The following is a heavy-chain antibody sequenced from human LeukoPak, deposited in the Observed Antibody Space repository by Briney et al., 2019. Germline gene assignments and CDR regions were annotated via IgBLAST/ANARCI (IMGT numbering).Heavy chain of an antibody. Sequence: PSETLSLTCTVSGDSINNYYWSWIRQPAGKTLEWIGRVFTSGSTTYNPSLKGRVTVSIDTSKNHLSLQIRSVTAADTAIYYCAREGPSAIIYFDYWGQGSLVTVSS. J-gene: IGHJ4*02. V-gene: IGHV4-4*07. D-gene: IGHD2-2*02. CDR2: VFTSGST. CDR1: GDSINNYY. CDR3: AREGPSAIIYFDY.